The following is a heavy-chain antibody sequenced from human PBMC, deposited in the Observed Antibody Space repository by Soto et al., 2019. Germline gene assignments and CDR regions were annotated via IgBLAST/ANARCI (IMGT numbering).Heavy chain of an antibody. CDR3: AQRTTGTTFDH. CDR1: GFSLSTSGVG. J-gene: IGHJ4*02. Sequence: QITLKESGPTLVKPTETLTLTCTFSGFSLSTSGVGVGWIRQPPGKALEWLALIYWDGDRRVHPSLKSRLTPTKNTPKNQVVSTMTLMDTVDTATYNCAQRTTGTTFDHWGQGTLVTVSS. V-gene: IGHV2-5*02. D-gene: IGHD1-1*01. CDR2: IYWDGDR.